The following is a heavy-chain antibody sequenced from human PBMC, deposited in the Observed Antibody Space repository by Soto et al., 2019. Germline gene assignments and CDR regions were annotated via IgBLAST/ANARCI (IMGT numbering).Heavy chain of an antibody. D-gene: IGHD3-22*01. V-gene: IGHV1-3*01. CDR3: ANGYDSSGYYQP. Sequence: ASVKVSCKASGYTFTSYAMHWVRQAPGQRLEWMGWINAGNGNTKYSQKFQGRVTMTRDTSTSTVYMELSSLRSEDTAVYYCANGYDSSGYYQPWGQGTLVTVSS. CDR2: INAGNGNT. J-gene: IGHJ5*02. CDR1: GYTFTSYA.